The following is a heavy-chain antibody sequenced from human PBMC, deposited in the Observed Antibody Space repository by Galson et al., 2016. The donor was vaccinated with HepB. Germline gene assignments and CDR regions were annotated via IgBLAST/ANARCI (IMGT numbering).Heavy chain of an antibody. Sequence: SVKVSCKVFGYSFISYGISWVRQAPGQGLEWMGWINAYNGNTDYAQKLQGRVTMTTDTSTRTAYMELRSLRSDDTAVYYCAREAPSAMNAFDIWGQGATVIVSP. D-gene: IGHD2-2*01. J-gene: IGHJ3*02. V-gene: IGHV1-18*01. CDR3: AREAPSAMNAFDI. CDR2: INAYNGNT. CDR1: GYSFISYG.